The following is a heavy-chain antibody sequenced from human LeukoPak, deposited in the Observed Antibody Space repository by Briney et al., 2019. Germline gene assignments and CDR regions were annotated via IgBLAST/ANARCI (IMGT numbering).Heavy chain of an antibody. CDR1: GFTFSSYE. Sequence: PGGSLRLFCAASGFTFSSYEMNWGRQAPGKGLEWVSYISSSGSTIYYADSVKGRFTISRDNAKNSLYLQMNSLRAEDTAVYYCAREVMDYNNWFDPWGQGTLVTVSP. V-gene: IGHV3-48*03. CDR3: AREVMDYNNWFDP. J-gene: IGHJ5*02. D-gene: IGHD4-11*01. CDR2: ISSSGSTI.